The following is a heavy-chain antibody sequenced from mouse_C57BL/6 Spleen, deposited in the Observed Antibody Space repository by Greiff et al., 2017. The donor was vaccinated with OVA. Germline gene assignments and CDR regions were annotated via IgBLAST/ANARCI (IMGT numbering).Heavy chain of an antibody. V-gene: IGHV14-2*01. Sequence: EVQLQQSGAELVKPGASVKLSCTASGFNIKDYYMHWVKQRTEQGLEWIGRIDPEDGETKYAPNFQGKATITADTSSNTAYLQLSSLTSEDTAVYYGTTVYYYAMDYRGQGTSVTVSS. CDR3: TTVYYYAMDY. CDR2: IDPEDGET. J-gene: IGHJ4*01. CDR1: GFNIKDYY.